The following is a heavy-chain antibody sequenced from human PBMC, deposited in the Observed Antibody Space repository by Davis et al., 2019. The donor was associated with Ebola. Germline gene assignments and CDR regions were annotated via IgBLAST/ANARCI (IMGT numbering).Heavy chain of an antibody. CDR3: ARARGDYGDYFDY. Sequence: PSEILSLTCTVSGGSISSYYWSWIRQPPGKGLEWIGYIYYSGSTYYNPSLKSRVTISVDTSKNQFSLKLSSVTAADTAVYYCARARGDYGDYFDYWGQGTLVTVSS. J-gene: IGHJ4*02. CDR2: IYYSGST. CDR1: GGSISSYY. V-gene: IGHV4-59*12. D-gene: IGHD4-17*01.